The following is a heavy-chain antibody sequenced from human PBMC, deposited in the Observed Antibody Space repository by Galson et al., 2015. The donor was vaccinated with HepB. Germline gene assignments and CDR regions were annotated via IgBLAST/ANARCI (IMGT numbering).Heavy chain of an antibody. V-gene: IGHV4-34*01. CDR1: GGSFSGYY. J-gene: IGHJ1*01. D-gene: IGHD3-10*01. CDR3: AREAQRVLLWFGELPRAGYFQH. Sequence: SETLSLTCAVYGGSFSGYYWSWIRQPPGKGLEWIGEINHSGSTNYNPSLKSRVTISVDTSKNQFSLKLSSVTAADTAVYYCAREAQRVLLWFGELPRAGYFQHWGQGTLVTVSS. CDR2: INHSGST.